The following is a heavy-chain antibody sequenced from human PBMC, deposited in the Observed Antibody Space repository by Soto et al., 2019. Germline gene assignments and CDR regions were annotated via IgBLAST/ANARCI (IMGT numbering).Heavy chain of an antibody. CDR2: IRSSRRAV. D-gene: IGHD2-15*01. J-gene: IGHJ4*02. V-gene: IGHV3-48*01. CDR1: GVRLSSYV. Sequence: HHGGSLGLSCAASGVRLSSYVVTWVRKAPGKGLEWVSYIRSSRRAVHYTDSVKGRFTISRDNAKNSLYLQMNSLRAEDTAVYYCARDKGRSPLDYWGQGTLVTVSS. CDR3: ARDKGRSPLDY.